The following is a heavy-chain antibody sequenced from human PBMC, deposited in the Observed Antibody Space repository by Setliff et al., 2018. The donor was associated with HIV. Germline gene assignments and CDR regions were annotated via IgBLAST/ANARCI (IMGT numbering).Heavy chain of an antibody. CDR3: AKLHEGHVYSHYDS. J-gene: IGHJ4*02. CDR1: GFTFTSYA. Sequence: GGSLRLSCAASGFTFTSYAMNWVRQAPGKGLEWVSSISGSGSTTYYSDSVKGRLTIPRDNSQNALYLHMNSLSAEDTAVYYCAKLHEGHVYSHYDSWGQGMLVTVSS. CDR2: ISGSGSTT. V-gene: IGHV3-23*01. D-gene: IGHD2-21*01.